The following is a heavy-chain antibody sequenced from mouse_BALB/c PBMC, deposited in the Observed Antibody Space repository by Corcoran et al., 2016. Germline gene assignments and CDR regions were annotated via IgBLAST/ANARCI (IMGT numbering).Heavy chain of an antibody. V-gene: IGHV9-3-1*01. D-gene: IGHD2-4*01. J-gene: IGHJ4*01. CDR1: GYTFTNYG. CDR3: ARADYERAMDY. CDR2: INTYTGEP. Sequence: QIQLVQYGPELKKPGETVKISCKASGYTFTNYGMNWVKQAPGKGLKWMGWINTYTGEPTYADDFKGRFAFYLETSASTAYLQINNLKNEDTATYFCARADYERAMDYWGQGTSVTVSS.